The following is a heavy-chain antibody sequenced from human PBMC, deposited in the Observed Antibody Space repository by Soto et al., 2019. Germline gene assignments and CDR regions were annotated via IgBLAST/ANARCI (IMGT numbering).Heavy chain of an antibody. J-gene: IGHJ5*02. CDR2: INHSGST. CDR3: ARKCPEGYCSGGSCYSPLNWFDP. Sequence: QVQLQQWGAGLLKPSETLSLTCAVYGGSFSGYYWSWIRQPPGKGLEWIGEINHSGSTNYNPSLKSRVTISADTPKNHFSLKLSSVTAADTSVYYRARKCPEGYCSGGSCYSPLNWFDPWGQGTLVTVSS. D-gene: IGHD2-15*01. CDR1: GGSFSGYY. V-gene: IGHV4-34*01.